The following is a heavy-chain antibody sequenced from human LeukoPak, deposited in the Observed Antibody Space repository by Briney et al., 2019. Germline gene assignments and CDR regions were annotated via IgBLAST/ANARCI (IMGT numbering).Heavy chain of an antibody. CDR2: IRSKAYGGTT. CDR1: GFTFGDYA. J-gene: IGHJ6*03. D-gene: IGHD2-2*01. Sequence: TGGSLRLSCTASGFTFGDYAMSWVRQAPGKGLEWVGFIRSKAYGGTTEYAASVKGRFTISRDDSKSIAYLQMNSLKTEDTAVYYCTRDRPHIVVVPALHYMDVWGKGTTVTVSS. CDR3: TRDRPHIVVVPALHYMDV. V-gene: IGHV3-49*04.